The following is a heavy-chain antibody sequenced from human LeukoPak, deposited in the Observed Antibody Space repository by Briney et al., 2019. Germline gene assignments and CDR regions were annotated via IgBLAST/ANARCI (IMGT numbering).Heavy chain of an antibody. CDR2: IKQDGSEK. CDR1: GFDFSNYW. D-gene: IGHD4-11*01. Sequence: GGSLRLSCAASGFDFSNYWMYWVRQAPGKGLEWVANIKQDGSEKYYVDSVRGRFTISRDNAKNSLSLQMDSLRAEDTAVYYCASNYGGWGQGTLVTVSS. CDR3: ASNYGG. V-gene: IGHV3-7*03. J-gene: IGHJ4*02.